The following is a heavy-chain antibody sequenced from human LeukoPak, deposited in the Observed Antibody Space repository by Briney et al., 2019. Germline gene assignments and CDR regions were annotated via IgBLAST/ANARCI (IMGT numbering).Heavy chain of an antibody. V-gene: IGHV3-15*01. CDR3: TTGPGIAIELDY. Sequence: GGSLRLSCAASGFTFSSYWMSWVRQAPGKGLEWVGRIKSKTDGGTTDYAAPVKGRFTISRDDSKNTLYLQMNSLKTEDTAVYYCTTGPGIAIELDYWGQGTLVTVSS. CDR2: IKSKTDGGTT. CDR1: GFTFSSYW. J-gene: IGHJ4*02. D-gene: IGHD6-13*01.